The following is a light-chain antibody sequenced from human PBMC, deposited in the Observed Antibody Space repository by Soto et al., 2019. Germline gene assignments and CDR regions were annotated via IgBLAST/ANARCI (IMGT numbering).Light chain of an antibody. Sequence: EIVMTQSPATLSVSPGERATLSCRASQSVSSNLAWYQQKPGQAPRLLIYGASTRATGIPARFSGSGSGTEFTLTISSLQSEDFAVYYGQHCNNWPPTFGQGTNVEIK. J-gene: IGKJ1*01. V-gene: IGKV3-15*01. CDR2: GAS. CDR1: QSVSSN. CDR3: QHCNNWPPT.